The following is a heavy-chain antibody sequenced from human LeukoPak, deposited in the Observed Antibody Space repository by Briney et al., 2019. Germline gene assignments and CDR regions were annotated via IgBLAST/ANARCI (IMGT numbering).Heavy chain of an antibody. D-gene: IGHD1-14*01. J-gene: IGHJ6*03. Sequence: SQTLSLTCTVSGGSISSGSYYWSWIQQPAGKGLEWIGRIYTSGSTNYNPSLKSRVTISVDTSKNQFSLKLSSVTAADTAVYYCAREGREFDSTGSRYYYYYMDVWGKGTTVTVSS. CDR3: AREGREFDSTGSRYYYYYMDV. CDR2: IYTSGST. CDR1: GGSISSGSYY. V-gene: IGHV4-61*02.